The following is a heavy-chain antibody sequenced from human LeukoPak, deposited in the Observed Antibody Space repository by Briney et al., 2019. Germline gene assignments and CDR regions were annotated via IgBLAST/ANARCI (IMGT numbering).Heavy chain of an antibody. CDR2: IKNDGSEK. D-gene: IGHD3-9*01. Sequence: PGGSLRLSCAASGFTFIDYWMSWVRQAPGKGLEWVANIKNDGSEKHYVDSVKGRFTISRDNSKNTLYLQMNSLRAEDTAVYYCAKDYALTYYDILTDNWFDPWGQGTLVTVSS. V-gene: IGHV3-7*01. J-gene: IGHJ5*02. CDR1: GFTFIDYW. CDR3: AKDYALTYYDILTDNWFDP.